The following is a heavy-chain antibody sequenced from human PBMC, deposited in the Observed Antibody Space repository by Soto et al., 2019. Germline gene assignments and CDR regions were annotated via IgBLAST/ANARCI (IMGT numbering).Heavy chain of an antibody. J-gene: IGHJ4*02. CDR3: ASEGYYGSGIYAWGEFEY. V-gene: IGHV3-23*01. Sequence: EVQLLESGGGLVQPGGSLRLSCAASGFTFGNYAMSWVRQAPGKGLEWVSAISGSGATTHYADSVKGRFTISRDNSKSWLYLQMTSLRAEDAAVYYCASEGYYGSGIYAWGEFEYWWQGTLVTV. CDR2: ISGSGATT. D-gene: IGHD3-10*01. CDR1: GFTFGNYA.